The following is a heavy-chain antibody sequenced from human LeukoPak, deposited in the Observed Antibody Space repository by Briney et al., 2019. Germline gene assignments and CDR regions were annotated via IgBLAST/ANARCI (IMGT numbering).Heavy chain of an antibody. Sequence: GGALRHSCAASGFTFSSYGMHWVRQAPGKGLEWVALISYDGSKTYYTDSVKGRFTISRDDSKNTLVLQMNSLRAEDTAVYYCAKVGDTSMVKPYWYFDLWGRGTLVTVSS. CDR2: ISYDGSKT. CDR3: AKVGDTSMVKPYWYFDL. V-gene: IGHV3-30*18. J-gene: IGHJ2*01. D-gene: IGHD2-8*01. CDR1: GFTFSSYG.